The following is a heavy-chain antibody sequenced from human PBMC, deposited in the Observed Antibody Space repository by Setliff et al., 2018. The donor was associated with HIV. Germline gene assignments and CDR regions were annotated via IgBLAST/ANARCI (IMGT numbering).Heavy chain of an antibody. CDR3: AKDWRRPFVVLP. V-gene: IGHV3-23*01. CDR1: GFTFSDPA. J-gene: IGHJ4*02. CDR2: ISSSGDKT. D-gene: IGHD2-2*01. Sequence: GGSLRLSCAASGFTFSDPAMSWVRQAPGKGLEWVSAISSSGDKTYYADSVKGRFAISRDNAKNMLYLQMSSLRAEDTALYYCAKDWRRPFVVLPWGQGSQVTVSS.